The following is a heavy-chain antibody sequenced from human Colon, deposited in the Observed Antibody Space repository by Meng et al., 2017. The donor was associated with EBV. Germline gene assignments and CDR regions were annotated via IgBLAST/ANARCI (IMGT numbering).Heavy chain of an antibody. CDR3: ARNYYFDY. V-gene: IGHV4-30-4*01. J-gene: IGHJ4*02. CDR1: GGSINSGDYY. Sequence: VRLQVAGPGLVKPSQTLSLTCTFSGGSINSGDYYWSWIRQPPGKGLEWIGYIYYTGSTYYNPSLKSRVTISMDTSKNQFSLRLSSVTAADTAVYYCARNYYFDYWGQGTLVTVSS. CDR2: IYYTGST.